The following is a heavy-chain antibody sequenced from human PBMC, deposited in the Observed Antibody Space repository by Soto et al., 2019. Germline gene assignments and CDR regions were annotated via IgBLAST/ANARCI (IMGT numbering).Heavy chain of an antibody. CDR1: GYTFTKYW. D-gene: IGHD6-19*01. V-gene: IGHV1-46*03. J-gene: IGHJ4*02. Sequence: QLVQSGTEVKEPGASVKVSCKASGYTFTKYWIHWIRQAPGQGLEWMGIIKCKDGDTSYTQKFQGRLTMTRDTSTSTVYMELGSLRKEDTAMYYCARGGDGRGWCDAHYWGQGTLVTVSS. CDR2: IKCKDGDT. CDR3: ARGGDGRGWCDAHY.